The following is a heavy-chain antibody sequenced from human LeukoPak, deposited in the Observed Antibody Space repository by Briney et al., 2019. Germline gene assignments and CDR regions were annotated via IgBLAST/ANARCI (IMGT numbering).Heavy chain of an antibody. CDR2: IYHSGST. J-gene: IGHJ4*02. CDR3: ARSYDSIFDY. D-gene: IGHD3-22*01. V-gene: IGHV4-38-2*02. Sequence: PSETLSLTCTVSGYSISSGYYWGWIRQPPGKGLEWIGSIYHSGSTYYNPSLKSRVTISVDTSKNQFSLKLSSVTAADTAVDYCARSYDSIFDYWGQGTLVTVSS. CDR1: GYSISSGYY.